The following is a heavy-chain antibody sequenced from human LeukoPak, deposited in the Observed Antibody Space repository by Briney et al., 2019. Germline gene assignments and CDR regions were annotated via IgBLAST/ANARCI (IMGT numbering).Heavy chain of an antibody. CDR3: ARAHVLLWFGEPAALGY. D-gene: IGHD3-10*01. Sequence: ASVKVSCKASGYTFTSYGISWVRQAPGQGLEWMGWISAYNGNTNYAQKLQGRVTMTTDTSTSTAYMELRSLRSDGTAVYYCARAHVLLWFGEPAALGYWGQGTLVTVSS. CDR2: ISAYNGNT. V-gene: IGHV1-18*01. J-gene: IGHJ4*02. CDR1: GYTFTSYG.